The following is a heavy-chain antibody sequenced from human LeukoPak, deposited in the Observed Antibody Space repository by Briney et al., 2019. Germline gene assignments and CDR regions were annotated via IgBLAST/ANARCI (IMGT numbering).Heavy chain of an antibody. CDR3: ARRWVTTGTDY. Sequence: PSETLSLTCAVYGGSFSGYYWSWIRQPPGKGLEWIGEINHSGSTNYNLSLKSRVTISVDTSKNQFSLKLSSVTAADTAVYYCARRWVTTGTDYWGQGTLVTVSS. CDR1: GGSFSGYY. CDR2: INHSGST. V-gene: IGHV4-34*01. J-gene: IGHJ4*02. D-gene: IGHD4-17*01.